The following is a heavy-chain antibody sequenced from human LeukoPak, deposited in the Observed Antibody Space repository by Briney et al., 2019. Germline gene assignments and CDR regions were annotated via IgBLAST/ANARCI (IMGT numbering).Heavy chain of an antibody. CDR1: GFIFSSYW. V-gene: IGHV3-53*01. J-gene: IGHJ4*02. CDR3: AAGERRALFDY. Sequence: GGSLRLSCAASGFIFSSYWMSWVRQAPGKGLEWVSVIYSGGSTYYADSVKGRFTISRDNSKNTLYLQMNSLRAEDTAVYYCAAGERRALFDYWGQGTLVTVSS. D-gene: IGHD7-27*01. CDR2: IYSGGST.